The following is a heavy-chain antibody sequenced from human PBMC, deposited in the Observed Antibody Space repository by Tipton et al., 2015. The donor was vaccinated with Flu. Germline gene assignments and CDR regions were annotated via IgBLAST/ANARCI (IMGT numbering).Heavy chain of an antibody. J-gene: IGHJ5*02. CDR3: AREGDDYSRGWYAS. Sequence: TLSLICSVSGGSISTYYWSWIRQPAGKGLEWVGHFYNNGSTRYNPSLKNRCTMSADTSRSQFSLKVTSVTAADTAVYFCAREGDDYSRGWYASWGQGILVTVSS. CDR1: GGSISTYY. CDR2: FYNNGST. V-gene: IGHV4-4*07. D-gene: IGHD6-19*01.